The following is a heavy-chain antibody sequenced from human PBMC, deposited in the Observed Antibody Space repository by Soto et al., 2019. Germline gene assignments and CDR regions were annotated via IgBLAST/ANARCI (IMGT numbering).Heavy chain of an antibody. J-gene: IGHJ4*02. CDR1: GYTFTSYY. Sequence: ASVKVSCKASGYTFTSYYMHWVRQAPGQGLEWMGIINPSGGSTSYAQKFQGRVTMTRDTSTSTVYMELNSLRAEDTAVYYCERASFPLPPAARPSTFDYGGKGTLVPVPS. V-gene: IGHV1-46*01. CDR2: INPSGGST. CDR3: ERASFPLPPAARPSTFDY. D-gene: IGHD6-6*01.